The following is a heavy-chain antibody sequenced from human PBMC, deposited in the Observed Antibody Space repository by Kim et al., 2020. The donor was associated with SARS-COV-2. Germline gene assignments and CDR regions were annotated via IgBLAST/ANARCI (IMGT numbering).Heavy chain of an antibody. Sequence: ASVKVSCKASGYTFTSYAMNWVRQAPGQGLEWMGWINTNTGNPTYAQGFTGRFVFSLDTSVSTAYLQISSLKAEDTAVYYCARDSPWYYDRTREGYYYGMDVWGQGTTVTVSS. CDR2: INTNTGNP. CDR3: ARDSPWYYDRTREGYYYGMDV. D-gene: IGHD3-22*01. CDR1: GYTFTSYA. J-gene: IGHJ6*02. V-gene: IGHV7-4-1*02.